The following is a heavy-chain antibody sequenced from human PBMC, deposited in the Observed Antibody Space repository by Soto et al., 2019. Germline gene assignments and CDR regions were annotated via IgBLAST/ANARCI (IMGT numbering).Heavy chain of an antibody. V-gene: IGHV4-59*08. CDR1: GGSISSYY. CDR2: IYYSGST. D-gene: IGHD3-3*01. J-gene: IGHJ4*02. Sequence: PSETLSLTCTVSGGSISSYYWSWIRQPPGKGLEWIGYIYYSGSTNYNPSLKSRVTISVDTSKNQFSLKLSSVTAADTAVYYCARCAIFGDPSFDYWGQGTLVTVSS. CDR3: ARCAIFGDPSFDY.